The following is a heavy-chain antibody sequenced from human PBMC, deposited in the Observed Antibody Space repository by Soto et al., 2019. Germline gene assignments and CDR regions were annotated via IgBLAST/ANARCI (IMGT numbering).Heavy chain of an antibody. V-gene: IGHV1-69*13. Sequence: ASVKVSCKASGGTFSSYAISWVRQAPGQGLEWMGGIIPIFGTANYAQRFQGRVTITADESTSTAYMELTSLTSEDTAVFYCARKRTAYGSGSYEAFDYWGQGALVTVSS. D-gene: IGHD3-10*01. CDR3: ARKRTAYGSGSYEAFDY. J-gene: IGHJ4*02. CDR2: IIPIFGTA. CDR1: GGTFSSYA.